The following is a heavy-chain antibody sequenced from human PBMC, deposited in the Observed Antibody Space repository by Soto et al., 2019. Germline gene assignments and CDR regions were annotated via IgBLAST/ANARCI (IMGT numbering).Heavy chain of an antibody. CDR1: GYSFTSYW. CDR3: ARVNPGSLYYYYYMDV. CDR2: IYPGDSDT. Sequence: PGESLKISCKGSGYSFTSYWIGWVRQMPGKGLEWMGIIYPGDSDTRYSPSFQGQVTISADKSISTAYLQWSSLKASDTAMYYCARVNPGSLYYYYYMDVWGNGTTVTVSS. J-gene: IGHJ6*03. D-gene: IGHD2-15*01. V-gene: IGHV5-51*01.